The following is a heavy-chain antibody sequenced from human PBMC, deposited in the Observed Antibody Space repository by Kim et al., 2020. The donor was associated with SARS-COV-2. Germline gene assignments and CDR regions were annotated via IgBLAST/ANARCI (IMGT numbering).Heavy chain of an antibody. CDR3: ARRSGGLGDYYGMDV. CDR1: GFTFGAYN. D-gene: IGHD2-21*01. CDR2: ISTASKSI. Sequence: GGSLRLSCITSGFTFGAYNMNWARQAPGAGLEWVSSISTASKSIYYADSVKGRFTISRDNAKNSLYLQMNSLRVDDTAVYYCARRSGGLGDYYGMDVWGQGTTVTVSS. J-gene: IGHJ6*02. V-gene: IGHV3-21*01.